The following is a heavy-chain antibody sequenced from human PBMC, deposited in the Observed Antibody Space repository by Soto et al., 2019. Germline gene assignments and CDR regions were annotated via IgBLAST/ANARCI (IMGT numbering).Heavy chain of an antibody. CDR2: INHSGST. V-gene: IGHV4-34*01. D-gene: IGHD1-26*01. J-gene: IGHJ4*02. CDR1: GGSFSGYI. Sequence: QEQLQQWGAGLVKPSETLSLTCAVHGGSFSGYIWTWIRQAPGKGLQWIGQINHSGSTYYNPSLKSRVFXSXLXTSGQFSLELSSVTAADTAVYYCTRGLITGSSYSGGWYYFDSWGQGTLVTVSS. CDR3: TRGLITGSSYSGGWYYFDS.